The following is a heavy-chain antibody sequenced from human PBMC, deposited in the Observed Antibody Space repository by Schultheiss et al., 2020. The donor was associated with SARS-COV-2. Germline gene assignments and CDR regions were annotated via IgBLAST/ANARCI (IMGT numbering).Heavy chain of an antibody. V-gene: IGHV3-23*01. CDR3: ARDRESRTRAGDAFDI. CDR2: ISGSGGST. CDR1: GFTFSSYW. D-gene: IGHD2-2*01. J-gene: IGHJ3*02. Sequence: GGSLRLSCAASGFTFSSYWMHWVRQAPGKGLVWVSAISGSGGSTYYADSVKGRFTISRDNSKNTLYLQMNSLRAEDTAVYYCARDRESRTRAGDAFDIWGQGTMVTVSS.